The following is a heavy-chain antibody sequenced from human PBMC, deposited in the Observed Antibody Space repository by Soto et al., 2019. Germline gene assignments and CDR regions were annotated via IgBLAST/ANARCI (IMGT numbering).Heavy chain of an antibody. D-gene: IGHD2-2*01. Sequence: QLQLQESGSGLVKPSQTLSLTCAVSGGSISSGGYSWSWIRQPPGKGLEWIGYIYHSGSTYYTPSLKSRLTVLVDRPTTQFSLKLSSVTVADTAVYYCARVPGRWGQGTLGTVSS. J-gene: IGHJ4*02. CDR1: GGSISSGGYS. CDR3: ARVPGR. V-gene: IGHV4-30-2*01. CDR2: IYHSGST.